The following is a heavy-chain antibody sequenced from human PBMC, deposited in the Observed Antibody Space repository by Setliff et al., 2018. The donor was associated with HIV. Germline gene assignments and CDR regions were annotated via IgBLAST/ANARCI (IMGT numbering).Heavy chain of an antibody. V-gene: IGHV4-59*08. CDR1: GGSISYY. CDR3: ARRYSSSWDFDY. J-gene: IGHJ4*02. CDR2: IHYGGNT. Sequence: LSLTCTVSGGSISYYWSWIRQPPGKGLEWIGYIHYGGNTNYNPSLKSRVTMSVDTSNNQVSLKLTSASAADTAVYYCARRYSSSWDFDYWGRGTLVTVSS. D-gene: IGHD6-13*01.